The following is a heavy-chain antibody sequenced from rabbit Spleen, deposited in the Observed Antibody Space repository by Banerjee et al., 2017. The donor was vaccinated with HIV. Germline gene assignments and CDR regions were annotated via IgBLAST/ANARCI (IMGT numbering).Heavy chain of an antibody. D-gene: IGHD8-1*01. CDR3: ARDTASSFSSYGMAL. CDR1: GFSFSIDYF. Sequence: QSLEESGGGLVKPEGSLTLTCTASGFSFSIDYFPCWVRQAPGKGLEWIACIYTGISTNTYYANWAKGRFTISKTSSTTVTLQMTSLTAADTATYFCARDTASSFSSYGMALWGPGTLVTVS. CDR2: IYTGISTNT. V-gene: IGHV1S40*01. J-gene: IGHJ6*01.